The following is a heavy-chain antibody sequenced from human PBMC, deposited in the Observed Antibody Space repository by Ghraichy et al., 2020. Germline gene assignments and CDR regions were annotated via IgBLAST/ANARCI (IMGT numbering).Heavy chain of an antibody. J-gene: IGHJ4*02. CDR1: GFSLTTSAVG. CDR2: IYWNDDK. CDR3: ARKDHFDY. Sequence: SGPTLGKPTQTLTLTCTFSGFSLTTSAVGVAWIRQPPGKALEWLALIYWNDDKRYSPSLKRRLTITKDTSKNQVFLTMTNMDPVDTATYYCARKDHFDYWGQGTLVTVSS. V-gene: IGHV2-5*01.